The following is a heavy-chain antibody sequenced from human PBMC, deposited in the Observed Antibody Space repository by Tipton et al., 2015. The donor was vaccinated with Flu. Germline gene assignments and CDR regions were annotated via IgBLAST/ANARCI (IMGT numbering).Heavy chain of an antibody. J-gene: IGHJ6*02. CDR2: ISYDGNIK. CDR1: GFTFDTYA. V-gene: IGHV3-30*03. D-gene: IGHD6-19*01. Sequence: SLRLSCAASGFTFDTYAMHWVRQAPGKGLEWVAVISYDGNIKYYGDSVKGRFTISRDDSRNMLYLQANSLRAEDTAVYYCARDSGYDYHYVMGVWGQGTTVTVSS. CDR3: ARDSGYDYHYVMGV.